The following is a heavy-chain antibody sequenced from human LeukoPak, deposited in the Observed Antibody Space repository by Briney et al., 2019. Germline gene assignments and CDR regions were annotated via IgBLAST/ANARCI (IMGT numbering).Heavy chain of an antibody. CDR1: GGSFSGYY. Sequence: SETLSLTCAVYGGSFSGYYWSWIRQPPGEGLEWVGEIIHSGSTNYNPSLKSRFTISVDTSKNQCSLKLSSVSAADTAVYYCARESQRYGDYVGYWGQGTLVTVSS. CDR2: IIHSGST. CDR3: ARESQRYGDYVGY. V-gene: IGHV4-34*12. J-gene: IGHJ4*02. D-gene: IGHD4-17*01.